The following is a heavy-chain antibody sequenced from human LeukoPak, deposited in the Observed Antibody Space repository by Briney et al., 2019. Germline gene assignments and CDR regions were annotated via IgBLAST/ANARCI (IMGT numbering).Heavy chain of an antibody. Sequence: GGSLRLSCAASGFTFSSYAMHWVRQAPGKGLEYVSAISSNGGSTYYANSVKGRFTISRDNSKNTLYLQMGSLRAEDMAVYYCARGAGGLMVRGVIIRSHYFDYWGQGTLVTVSS. CDR1: GFTFSSYA. D-gene: IGHD3-10*01. J-gene: IGHJ4*02. CDR2: ISSNGGST. CDR3: ARGAGGLMVRGVIIRSHYFDY. V-gene: IGHV3-64*01.